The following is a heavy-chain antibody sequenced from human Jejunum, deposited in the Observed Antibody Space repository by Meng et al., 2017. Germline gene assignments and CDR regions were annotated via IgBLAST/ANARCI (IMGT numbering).Heavy chain of an antibody. CDR3: AKDLRLNALDM. CDR1: GFTFSNNW. V-gene: IGHV3-74*03. J-gene: IGHJ3*02. CDR2: ISNDESNI. Sequence: GESLKISCAASGFTFSNNWMNWVRQVPGKRLVWVSRISNDESNIKYADSVKGRFTISRNNAKNTLDLQMNNLRAEDTAVYYCAKDLRLNALDMWGPGTLVTVSS.